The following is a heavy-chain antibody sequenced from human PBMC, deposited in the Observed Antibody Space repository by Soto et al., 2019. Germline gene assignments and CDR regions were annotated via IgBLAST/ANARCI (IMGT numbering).Heavy chain of an antibody. D-gene: IGHD3-10*01. CDR2: ITWSSDSM. J-gene: IGHJ6*03. CDR3: AKEASGFSGYMDV. V-gene: IGHV3-9*01. CDR1: GFTFYNHG. Sequence: EVQLVESGGGLVQPGRSLRLSCVASGFTFYNHGMHWVRQAPGRGLEWVSGITWSSDSMGYADSVKGRFTISRDNANNSLYLQMNSLRPENTALYYCAKEASGFSGYMDVWGKGTTVTVSS.